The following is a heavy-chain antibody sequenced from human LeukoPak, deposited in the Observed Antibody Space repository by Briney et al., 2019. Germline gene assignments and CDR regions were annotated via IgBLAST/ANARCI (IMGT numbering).Heavy chain of an antibody. CDR2: ISWNSGSI. J-gene: IGHJ4*02. Sequence: GGSLRLSCAASGFTFDDYAMHWVRQAPGKGLEWVSGISWNSGSIGYADSVKGRFTISRDNAKNSLYLQMNSLRAEDMALYYCAKDLTRAVAGLLDYWGQGTLVTASS. CDR1: GFTFDDYA. V-gene: IGHV3-9*03. CDR3: AKDLTRAVAGLLDY. D-gene: IGHD6-19*01.